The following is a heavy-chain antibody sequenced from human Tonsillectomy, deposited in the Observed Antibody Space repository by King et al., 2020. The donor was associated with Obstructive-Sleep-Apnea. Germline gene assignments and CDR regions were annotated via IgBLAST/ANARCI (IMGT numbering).Heavy chain of an antibody. CDR2: VDYSGRT. CDR3: ARQGGRYSFDH. Sequence: VQLQESGPGLVKPSETLSLACSVSGYSINTAYFWGWIRQPPGKGLEWIGTVDYSGRTYYNSSLKSRLTISLDTSRNQFSLKLTSVSAADTAVYHCARQGGRYSFDHWGQGTLVTVSS. J-gene: IGHJ4*02. V-gene: IGHV4-38-2*01. CDR1: GYSINTAYF. D-gene: IGHD3-9*01.